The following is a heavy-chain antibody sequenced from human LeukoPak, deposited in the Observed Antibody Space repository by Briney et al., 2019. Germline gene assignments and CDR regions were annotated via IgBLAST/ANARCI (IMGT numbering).Heavy chain of an antibody. Sequence: SETLSLTCTVSGGFTSPYKGNWIRQPPGKGREWLGFVYNSGTTSYNPSLKNRVTISVDTSKSQFSLKLTSVTAGDTAVYYCAREWSVFDTWGQGTMVTVSS. D-gene: IGHD2-8*01. V-gene: IGHV4-4*08. CDR1: GGFTSPYK. J-gene: IGHJ3*02. CDR2: VYNSGTT. CDR3: AREWSVFDT.